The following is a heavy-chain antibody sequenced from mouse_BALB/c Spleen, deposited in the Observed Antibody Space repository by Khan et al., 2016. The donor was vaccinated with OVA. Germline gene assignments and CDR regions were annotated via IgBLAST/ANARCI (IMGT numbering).Heavy chain of an antibody. CDR2: IGSGGST. Sequence: EVELVESGGGLVKPGGSLKLSCAASGFTFSSYAMSWVRQTPEKRLEWVASIGSGGSTYYPDSVKGRFTISRDNARNILYLQMSSLRSKDTAMYYCARVYGSSGVDYWGQGTTLTVSS. CDR1: GFTFSSYA. CDR3: ARVYGSSGVDY. D-gene: IGHD1-1*01. J-gene: IGHJ2*01. V-gene: IGHV5-6-5*01.